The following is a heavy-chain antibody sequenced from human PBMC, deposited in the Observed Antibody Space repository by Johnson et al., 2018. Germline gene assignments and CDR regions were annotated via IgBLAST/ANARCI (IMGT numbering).Heavy chain of an antibody. J-gene: IGHJ6*03. CDR2: IKQDGSEK. D-gene: IGHD3-10*01. CDR3: AKEGWFGGNYYYYYMDV. V-gene: IGHV3-7*03. CDR1: GFTFSSYG. Sequence: VQLVESGGGVVQPGRSLRLSCAASGFTFSSYGIHWVRQAPGKGLEWVANIKQDGSEKYYVDAVKGRFTISRDNAKNSLYLQMNSQRAEDTALYYCAKEGWFGGNYYYYYMDVWGKGTTVTVSS.